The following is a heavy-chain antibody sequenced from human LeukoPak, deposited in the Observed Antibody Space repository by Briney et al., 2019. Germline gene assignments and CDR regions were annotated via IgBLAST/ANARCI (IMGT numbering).Heavy chain of an antibody. CDR2: IKEDGGQK. V-gene: IGHV3-7*03. CDR3: ARGGDKNVM. J-gene: IGHJ4*02. CDR1: GFTFSEYW. D-gene: IGHD3-10*01. Sequence: GGSLRLSCVVSGFTFSEYWMTWVRQAPGKGLEWVANIKEDGGQKHYVDSVKGRFTIFRDNAKNTLCLQMDSLRAEDTAVYYCARGGDKNVMGGQGTLVTVSS.